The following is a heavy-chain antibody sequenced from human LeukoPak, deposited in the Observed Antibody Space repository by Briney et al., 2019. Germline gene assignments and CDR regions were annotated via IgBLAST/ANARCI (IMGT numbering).Heavy chain of an antibody. V-gene: IGHV1-18*01. D-gene: IGHD3-16*02. CDR3: ARLNYDYVWGSYRLIDY. CDR2: ISAYNGNT. CDR1: GYTLTSYG. J-gene: IGHJ4*02. Sequence: GASVKVSCKASGYTLTSYGISWVRQAPGQGLEWMGWISAYNGNTNYAQKLQGRVTMTTDTSTSTAYMELRSLRSDDTAVYYCARLNYDYVWGSYRLIDYWGQGTLVTVSS.